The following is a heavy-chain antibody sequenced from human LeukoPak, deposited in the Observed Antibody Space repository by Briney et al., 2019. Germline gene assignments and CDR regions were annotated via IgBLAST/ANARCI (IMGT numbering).Heavy chain of an antibody. J-gene: IGHJ4*02. D-gene: IGHD6-25*01. V-gene: IGHV4-4*07. CDR1: GGSIINYY. CDR2: IYTSGST. CDR3: AREGGEGGYWPYDY. Sequence: PSETLSLTCTVSGGSIINYYWSWIRQPAGKGLEWIGRIYTSGSTNYNPSLKSRVTMSVDTSTNQFSLKLSSVTAADTAVYYCAREGGEGGYWPYDYWGQGTLVTVS.